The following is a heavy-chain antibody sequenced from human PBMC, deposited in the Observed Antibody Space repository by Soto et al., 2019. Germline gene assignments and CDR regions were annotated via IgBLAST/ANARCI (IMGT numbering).Heavy chain of an antibody. V-gene: IGHV2-5*02. J-gene: IGHJ4*02. Sequence: QITLKESGPTLVKPTQTLTLTCTFSGFSLSTNGVGVGWIRQPPGKALEWLALIYWDDDKRYSPSLESRLTLTKDTSKNQVVLTMTNMDPVDTATYYCAHTRPPRIFDYWGQGTLVTVSS. CDR1: GFSLSTNGVG. CDR3: AHTRPPRIFDY. CDR2: IYWDDDK.